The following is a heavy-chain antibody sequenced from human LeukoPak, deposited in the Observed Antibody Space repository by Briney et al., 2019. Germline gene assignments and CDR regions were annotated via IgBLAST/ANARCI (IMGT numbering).Heavy chain of an antibody. CDR1: GGTFSSYA. CDR2: IIPILGIA. D-gene: IGHD2-21*02. V-gene: IGHV1-69*04. Sequence: SVKVSCKASGGTFSSYAISWVRQAPGQGLEWMGRIIPILGIANYAQKFQGRVTMTEDTSTDTAYMELSSLRSEDTAVYYCATDIAYCGGDCYPYWGQGTLVTVSS. CDR3: ATDIAYCGGDCYPY. J-gene: IGHJ4*02.